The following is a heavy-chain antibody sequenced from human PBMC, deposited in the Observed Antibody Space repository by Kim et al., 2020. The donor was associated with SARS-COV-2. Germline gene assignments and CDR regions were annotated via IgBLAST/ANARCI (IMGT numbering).Heavy chain of an antibody. CDR2: IFYGGAT. CDR1: GGPITEYY. CDR3: ASSRDDYNYGMDV. V-gene: IGHV4-59*13. Sequence: SETLSLTCSVFGGPITEYYWTWIRQPPGKGLEWIGYIFYGGATKYNPSLKSRVALSVDTSKNQFSLRLGSVTAADTAMYYCASSRDDYNYGMDVWGHGTTVTVSS. J-gene: IGHJ6*02.